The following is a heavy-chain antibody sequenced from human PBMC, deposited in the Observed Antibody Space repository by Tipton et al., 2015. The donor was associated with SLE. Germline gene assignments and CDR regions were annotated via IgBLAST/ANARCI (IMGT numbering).Heavy chain of an antibody. CDR3: AKVAMIVVAADAFDI. CDR2: INWNGGST. V-gene: IGHV3-20*04. CDR1: GFTFDDYG. Sequence: SLRLSCAASGFTFDDYGMSWVRQAPGKGLEWVSGINWNGGSTGYADSVKGRFTISRDNSKNTLYLQMNSLRAEDTAVYYCAKVAMIVVAADAFDIWGQGTMVTVSS. J-gene: IGHJ3*02. D-gene: IGHD3-22*01.